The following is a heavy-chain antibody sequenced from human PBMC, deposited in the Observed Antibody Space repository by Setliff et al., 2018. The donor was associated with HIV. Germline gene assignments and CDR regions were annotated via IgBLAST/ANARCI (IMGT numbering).Heavy chain of an antibody. Sequence: SETLSLTFAVSGGSISTSNWWTWVRQPPGKGLEWIGEIYHSGSTNYNPSLKSRVTISVDTSKNQFSLKLSSVIAADTAVYYCARHAAGPDGPFDYWGQGTLVTVSS. J-gene: IGHJ4*02. CDR3: ARHAAGPDGPFDY. CDR2: IYHSGST. V-gene: IGHV4-4*02. D-gene: IGHD2-2*01. CDR1: GGSISTSNW.